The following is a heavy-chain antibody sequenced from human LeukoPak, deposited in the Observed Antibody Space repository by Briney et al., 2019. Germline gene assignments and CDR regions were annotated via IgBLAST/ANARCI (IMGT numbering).Heavy chain of an antibody. Sequence: GGSLRLSCAASGFTFDSYGMHWVRQAPGKGLEWVAFIRSDGNNKYYADSVKGRFTISRDNSKNTLYLQMNSLRAEDTAVYYCAKQSCTNGVCYTGTHFDYWGQGTLVTVSS. CDR1: GFTFDSYG. CDR3: AKQSCTNGVCYTGTHFDY. CDR2: IRSDGNNK. V-gene: IGHV3-30*02. D-gene: IGHD2-8*01. J-gene: IGHJ4*02.